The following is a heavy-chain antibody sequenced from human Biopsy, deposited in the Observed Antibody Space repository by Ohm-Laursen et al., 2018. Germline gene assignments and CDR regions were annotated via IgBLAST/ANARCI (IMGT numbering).Heavy chain of an antibody. CDR3: ARVEAGTYDALDI. Sequence: GTLSLTCSVSGGSMTGYEWSWIRLAPGKGLEWIGYIYYSGGTKYNPSLASRVTFSVDMSKSQFSLELYSVTAADTAVYYCARVEAGTYDALDIWGQGTLVAVSA. J-gene: IGHJ3*02. CDR2: IYYSGGT. D-gene: IGHD1-26*01. V-gene: IGHV4-59*01. CDR1: GGSMTGYE.